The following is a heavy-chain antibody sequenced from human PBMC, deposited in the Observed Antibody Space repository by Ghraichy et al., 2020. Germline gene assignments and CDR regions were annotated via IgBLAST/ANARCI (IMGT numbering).Heavy chain of an antibody. CDR1: GITFSTSW. J-gene: IGHJ5*02. CDR2: IKEDGSDT. CDR3: ARKPGFPQENWFNP. V-gene: IGHV3-7*01. D-gene: IGHD1-14*01. Sequence: GESLNISCEASGITFSTSWMSWVRQTPGKGLEWVANIKEDGSDTYYVDSVEGRFTISRDNARNSLFLQMNSLRVEDTAVYYCARKPGFPQENWFNPCGQGTLVTVSS.